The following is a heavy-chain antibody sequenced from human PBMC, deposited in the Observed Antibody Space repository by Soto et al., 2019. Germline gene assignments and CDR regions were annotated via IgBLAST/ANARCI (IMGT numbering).Heavy chain of an antibody. CDR1: GFTFDDYA. J-gene: IGHJ4*02. CDR3: AKDLTNYDSSGHYFDF. Sequence: EVQLVESGGGLIQPGRSLRLSCAASGFTFDDYAMHWVRQAPGKGLEWVSGISWNSGSVGYADSVKGRFTISRDNAKKSLYLQMNSLRAEDTAFYYCAKDLTNYDSSGHYFDFWGQGTLVTVSS. CDR2: ISWNSGSV. V-gene: IGHV3-9*01. D-gene: IGHD3-22*01.